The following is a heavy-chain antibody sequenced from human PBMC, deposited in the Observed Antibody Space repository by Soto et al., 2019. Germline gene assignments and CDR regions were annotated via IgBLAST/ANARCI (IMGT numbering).Heavy chain of an antibody. D-gene: IGHD2-15*01. J-gene: IGHJ5*02. CDR2: ISGSGGST. Sequence: EVQLLESGGGLVQPGGSLRLSCAASGFTFSRYAMSWVRQAPGKGLEWVSAISGSGGSTYYADSVKGRFTISRDNSKNTLYLQMNSLRAEDTAVYYCAKDPFRYCSGGSCPNNWFDPWGQGTLVTVSS. CDR3: AKDPFRYCSGGSCPNNWFDP. V-gene: IGHV3-23*01. CDR1: GFTFSRYA.